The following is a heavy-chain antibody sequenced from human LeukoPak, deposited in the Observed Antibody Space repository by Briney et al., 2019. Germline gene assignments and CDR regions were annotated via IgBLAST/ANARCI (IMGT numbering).Heavy chain of an antibody. J-gene: IGHJ4*02. Sequence: PGGSLRLSCAASGFTFNSYGMHWVRQAPGKGLEWVAFIWYDGSNKYYTDSVKGRFTISRDNSKNTLYLQMNSLRAEDTAVYYCARLFSNTFYYHSGTHLDYWGQGILVTVSS. V-gene: IGHV3-33*01. CDR1: GFTFNSYG. CDR2: IWYDGSNK. CDR3: ARLFSNTFYYHSGTHLDY. D-gene: IGHD3-10*01.